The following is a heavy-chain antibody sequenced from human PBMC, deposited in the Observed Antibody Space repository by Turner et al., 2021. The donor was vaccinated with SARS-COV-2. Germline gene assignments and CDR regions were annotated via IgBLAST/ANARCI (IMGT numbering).Heavy chain of an antibody. D-gene: IGHD6-19*01. J-gene: IGHJ6*02. CDR1: GGPFSSYA. CDR2: IIPILAIA. Sequence: QVQLLQSGAEVKKPGSSVKVSCEASGGPFSSYAISWVRQAPGQGLEWMGEIIPILAIANYAQKFQGRVTITADKSTSTAYMELSSLRSEDTAMYYCARQTISVAGNDYYGMDVWGQGTTVTVSS. CDR3: ARQTISVAGNDYYGMDV. V-gene: IGHV1-69*10.